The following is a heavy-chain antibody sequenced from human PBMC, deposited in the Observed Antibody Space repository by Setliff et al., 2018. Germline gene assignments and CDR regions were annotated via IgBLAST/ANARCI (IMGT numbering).Heavy chain of an antibody. V-gene: IGHV1-18*01. CDR3: SRLVRFCTRTTCQRLSGGEF. D-gene: IGHD2-2*01. CDR2: ISPHTGNT. J-gene: IGHJ4*02. Sequence: ASVKVSCKTSGHTFNDYGIAWVRQAPGQGLEWMGWISPHTGNTYYTPRLHDRVTLSTDTSTSTAYMELRSLGSDDTAVYYCSRLVRFCTRTTCQRLSGGEFWGQGTLVTVSS. CDR1: GHTFNDYG.